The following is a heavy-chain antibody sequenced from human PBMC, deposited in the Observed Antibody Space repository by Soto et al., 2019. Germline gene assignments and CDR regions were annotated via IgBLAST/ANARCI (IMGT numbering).Heavy chain of an antibody. Sequence: QVQLVQSGAEVKKPGASVKVSCKASGYTFRIYGITWVRQAPGQGLEWMGWISANDGNTHYAQKFQGRVTMTTDTSTSTAYMEVRSLRSDDTAVYYCARKSTGAPVDSWGQGTLVTVSS. D-gene: IGHD2-2*01. CDR1: GYTFRIYG. CDR2: ISANDGNT. J-gene: IGHJ4*02. V-gene: IGHV1-18*01. CDR3: ARKSTGAPVDS.